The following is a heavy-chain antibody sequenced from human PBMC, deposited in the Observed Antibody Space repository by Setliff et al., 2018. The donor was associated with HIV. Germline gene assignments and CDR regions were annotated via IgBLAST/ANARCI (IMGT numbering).Heavy chain of an antibody. CDR1: GGSFSGYC. Sequence: SETLSLTCAVYGGSFSGYCWSWIRQAPGKGLEWIGEMQHSGRTNYNPSLRNRVTTAVDTSKSQFSLKLSSVTAAATAVYYCARSIVPVASGYYYFEYWGQGTLVTVSS. CDR3: ARSIVPVASGYYYFEY. V-gene: IGHV4-34*01. CDR2: MQHSGRT. D-gene: IGHD3-3*01. J-gene: IGHJ4*02.